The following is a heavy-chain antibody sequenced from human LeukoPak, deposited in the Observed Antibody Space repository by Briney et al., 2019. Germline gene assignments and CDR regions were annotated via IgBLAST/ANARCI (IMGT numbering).Heavy chain of an antibody. V-gene: IGHV3-15*01. CDR2: IKSKTDGGTT. D-gene: IGHD6-13*01. CDR1: GFTFSNAW. CDR3: TTGKAAAVSYYYGMDA. Sequence: GGSLRLSCAASGFTFSNAWMSWVRQAPGKGLEWVGRIKSKTDGGTTDYAAPVKGRFTISRDDSKNTLYLQMNSLKTEDTAVYYCTTGKAAAVSYYYGMDAWGQGTTVTVSS. J-gene: IGHJ6*02.